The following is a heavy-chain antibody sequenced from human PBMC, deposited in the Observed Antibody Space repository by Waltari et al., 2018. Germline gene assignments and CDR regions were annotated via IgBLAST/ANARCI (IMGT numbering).Heavy chain of an antibody. D-gene: IGHD6-6*01. CDR1: GFTFSSYA. Sequence: EVQLLESGGGLVQPGGSLRLSCAASGFTFSSYAMSWLRQAPARGLEWVSAISGSGGSTYYADSGKGRFTISRDNSKNTLYLQMNSLRAEDTAVYYCAKEDPSSGTSVDYWGQGTLVTVSS. CDR3: AKEDPSSGTSVDY. J-gene: IGHJ4*02. CDR2: ISGSGGST. V-gene: IGHV3-23*01.